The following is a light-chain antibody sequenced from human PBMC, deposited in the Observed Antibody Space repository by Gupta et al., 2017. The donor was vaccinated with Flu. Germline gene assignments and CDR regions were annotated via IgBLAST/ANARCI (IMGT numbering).Light chain of an antibody. CDR1: SSDVGGYHY. Sequence: QSALTQPASVSGSPGQSITISCTGTSSDVGGYHYASWYQQHPGRPPKLIIYEVTNRPSGVSNRFSGSKSGNTASLHISGLQAEDEADYYCSSYTTGGTLSFGGGTKLTVL. V-gene: IGLV2-14*01. CDR2: EVT. CDR3: SSYTTGGTLS. J-gene: IGLJ2*01.